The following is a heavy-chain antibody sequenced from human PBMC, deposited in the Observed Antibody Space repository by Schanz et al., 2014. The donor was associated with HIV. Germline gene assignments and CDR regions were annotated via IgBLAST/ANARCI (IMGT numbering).Heavy chain of an antibody. CDR2: ISYDGSNK. CDR3: STSGYYPPDL. D-gene: IGHD3-3*01. J-gene: IGHJ2*01. CDR1: GFTFSTYG. V-gene: IGHV3-30*03. Sequence: QVQLVESGGGVVQPGRSLRLSCAASGFTFSTYGMHWVRQGPGKGLEWVAFISYDGSNKYYADSVKGRFTISRDNSKNTLFLQVNSLRAEDTAVYYCSTSGYYPPDLWGRGTLVTVSS.